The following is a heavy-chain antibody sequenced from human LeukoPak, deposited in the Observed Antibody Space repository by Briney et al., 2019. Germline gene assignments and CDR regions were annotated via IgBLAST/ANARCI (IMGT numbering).Heavy chain of an antibody. V-gene: IGHV3-23*01. Sequence: GGSLRLSCAASGFTFSSYAMSWVRQAPGKGLEWVSAISGSGSNTYYADSVKGRFTISRDNSKNTLYLQMNSLRTEDTAVYYCAKGLISGYYYGMGVWGQGTTVTVSS. J-gene: IGHJ6*02. CDR1: GFTFSSYA. CDR3: AKGLISGYYYGMGV. D-gene: IGHD3-22*01. CDR2: ISGSGSNT.